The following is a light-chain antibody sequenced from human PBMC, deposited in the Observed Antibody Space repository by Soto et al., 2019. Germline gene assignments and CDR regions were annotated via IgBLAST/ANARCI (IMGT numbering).Light chain of an antibody. J-gene: IGKJ5*01. CDR3: QQYGSSSIT. CDR2: GAS. CDR1: QSVSSSY. V-gene: IGKV3-20*01. Sequence: EIVLTQSXXTLXXSPGESATLSCRASQSVSSSYLAWYQQKPGQAPRLLIYGASSRATGIPDXFXXXXXXXXXXXTISRLEPEEFAVYYCQQYGSSSITFGQGTRLEXK.